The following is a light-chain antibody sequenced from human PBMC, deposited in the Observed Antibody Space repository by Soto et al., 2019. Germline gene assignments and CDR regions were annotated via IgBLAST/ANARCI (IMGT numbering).Light chain of an antibody. CDR2: DVN. V-gene: IGLV2-14*01. Sequence: QSALTQPASVSGSPGQSIAISCTGTSRDVGAYNSVSWYQKRPGKVPKLLIYDVNNRPSEISTRFSGSKSGNTASLTISGLHAEDEADYYCSSYTTSGNYVFGTGTKVTVL. CDR3: SSYTTSGNYV. CDR1: SRDVGAYNS. J-gene: IGLJ1*01.